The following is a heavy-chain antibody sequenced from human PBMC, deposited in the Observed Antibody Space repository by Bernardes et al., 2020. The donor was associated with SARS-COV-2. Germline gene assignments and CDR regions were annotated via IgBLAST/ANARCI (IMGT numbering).Heavy chain of an antibody. J-gene: IGHJ1*01. CDR1: GFTFSSYA. CDR3: VMVGKWLAQSH. D-gene: IGHD6-19*01. V-gene: IGHV3-64D*06. Sequence: GGSLRLSCSASGFTFSSYAMHWVRQAPGKGLEYVSAISSNGGSTYYADSVKGRFTISRDNSKNTLYLQMSSLRAEDTAVYYCVMVGKWLAQSHWGQGTLVTVSS. CDR2: ISSNGGST.